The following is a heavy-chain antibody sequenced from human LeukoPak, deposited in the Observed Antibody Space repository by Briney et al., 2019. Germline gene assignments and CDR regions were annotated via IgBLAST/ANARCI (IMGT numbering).Heavy chain of an antibody. CDR1: AGVFTTYW. V-gene: IGHV5-51*01. J-gene: IGHJ5*02. CDR2: IYPGDSDT. Sequence: GESLKISCKASAGVFTTYWIGWGRQMPGRSLQWMVTIYPGDSDTKYSASCQDHVTTSAEKSISTAHLQRHSRKTADSATKYCEELETANGPVDPWGQGTLV. CDR3: EELETANGPVDP. D-gene: IGHD2-21*02.